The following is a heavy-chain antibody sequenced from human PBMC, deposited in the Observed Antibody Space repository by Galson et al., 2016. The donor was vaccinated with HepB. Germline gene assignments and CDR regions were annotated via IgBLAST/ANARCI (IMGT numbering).Heavy chain of an antibody. V-gene: IGHV6-1*01. J-gene: IGHJ4*02. CDR3: ARGHLVVPFSFYFDY. CDR2: TYYRSKWYN. CDR1: GDSVSSNSAT. Sequence: CAISGDSVSSNSATWNWIRRSPSRGLEWLGRTYYRSKWYNDYALSVKSRITINPDTSKNQFSLQLNSMTPEDTAVYYCARGHLVVPFSFYFDYWGQGSLVTVSS. D-gene: IGHD2-15*01.